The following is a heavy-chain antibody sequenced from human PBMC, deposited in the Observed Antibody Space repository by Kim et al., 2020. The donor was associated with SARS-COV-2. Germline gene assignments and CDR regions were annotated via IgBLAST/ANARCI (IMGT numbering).Heavy chain of an antibody. D-gene: IGHD6-13*01. CDR3: AREYSSSWSWGWFDP. CDR2: IYSGGST. V-gene: IGHV3-53*01. Sequence: GGSLRLSCAASGFTVISNYMSWVRQAPGKGLEWVSVIYSGGSTYYADSVKGRFTISRDNSKNTLYLQMNSLRAEDTAVYYCAREYSSSWSWGWFDPWGQGTLVTVSS. J-gene: IGHJ5*02. CDR1: GFTVISNY.